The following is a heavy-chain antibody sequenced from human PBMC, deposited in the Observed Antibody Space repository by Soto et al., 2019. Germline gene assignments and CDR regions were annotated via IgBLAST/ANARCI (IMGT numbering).Heavy chain of an antibody. J-gene: IGHJ4*02. D-gene: IGHD3-22*01. CDR3: ARQPYYYDSSGLRGYYFDY. CDR1: GGTFSSYA. CDR2: IIPIFGTA. V-gene: IGHV1-69*12. Sequence: QVQLVQSGAEVKKPGSSVKVSCKASGGTFSSYAISWVRQAPGQGLEWMGGIIPIFGTANYAQKFQGRVTITADESTSTAYMELRSLRSEDTAVYYCARQPYYYDSSGLRGYYFDYWGRGTLVTVSS.